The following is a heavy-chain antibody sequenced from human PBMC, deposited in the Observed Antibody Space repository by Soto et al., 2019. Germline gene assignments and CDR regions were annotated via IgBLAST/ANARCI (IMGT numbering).Heavy chain of an antibody. J-gene: IGHJ5*02. V-gene: IGHV4-59*01. CDR3: ARGKAVVVVAAIGLSWFDP. CDR2: IYYSGGT. D-gene: IGHD2-15*01. CDR1: GDSISSYY. Sequence: SETLSLTCTVSGDSISSYYWNWIRQPPGKGLEWIGYIYYSGGTSYNPSLKSRVTISVDRSKNQFSLRLSSVTAADTAVYYCARGKAVVVVAAIGLSWFDPWGQGTLVTVSS.